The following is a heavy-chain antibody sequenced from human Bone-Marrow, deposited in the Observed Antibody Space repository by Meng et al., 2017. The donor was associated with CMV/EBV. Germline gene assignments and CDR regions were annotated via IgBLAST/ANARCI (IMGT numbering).Heavy chain of an antibody. J-gene: IGHJ6*02. V-gene: IGHV1-46*01. D-gene: IGHD2-2*01. CDR2: INPSGGST. CDR3: ARVTRGYYYYGMDG. Sequence: ASVKVSCKASGYTFTSYFMHWVRQAPGQGLEWMGIINPSGGSTRYAQKFQGRVTMTRDTSTRTVYMEMRRLRSDDTAVYYCARVTRGYYYYGMDGWGQGTTVTVSS. CDR1: GYTFTSYF.